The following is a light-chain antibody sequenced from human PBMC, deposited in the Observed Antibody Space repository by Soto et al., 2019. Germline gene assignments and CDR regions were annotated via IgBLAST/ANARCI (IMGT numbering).Light chain of an antibody. J-gene: IGKJ2*01. CDR3: QQRFTTPPYT. V-gene: IGKV1-39*01. Sequence: DIQMTQSPSSLSASVGDRVIITCRASQSVSRYLNWYQQKLGKAPKLLISATSNLQRGVPSRFSGSGSGTEFTLTISGLELEDFAIYFCQQRFTTPPYTFGQGTRL. CDR1: QSVSRY. CDR2: ATS.